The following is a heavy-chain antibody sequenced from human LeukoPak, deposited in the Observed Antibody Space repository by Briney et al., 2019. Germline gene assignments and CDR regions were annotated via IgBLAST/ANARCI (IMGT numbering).Heavy chain of an antibody. D-gene: IGHD5-18*01. Sequence: GGSLRLSCTASGFTLSSYAMSWVRQAPGKGLEWVSGINWNGGSTGYADSVKGRFTISRDNAKSSLYLQMNSLRAEDTALYYCARDNPVDTAMSLGGYYYYYYMDVWGKGTTVTVSS. J-gene: IGHJ6*03. CDR3: ARDNPVDTAMSLGGYYYYYYMDV. V-gene: IGHV3-20*04. CDR1: GFTLSSYA. CDR2: INWNGGST.